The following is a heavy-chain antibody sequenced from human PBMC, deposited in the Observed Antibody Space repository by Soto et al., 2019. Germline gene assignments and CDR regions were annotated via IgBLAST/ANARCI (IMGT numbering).Heavy chain of an antibody. V-gene: IGHV3-30-3*01. D-gene: IGHD3-10*01. CDR1: GFTFSSYA. CDR3: ARDLAVRGALDP. CDR2: ISYDGSNK. J-gene: IGHJ5*02. Sequence: QVQLVESGGGVVQPGRFLRLSCAASGFTFSSYAMHWVRQAPGKGLEWVAVISYDGSNKYYADSVKGRFTISRDNSKNTLYLHMNSLRAEDTAVYYCARDLAVRGALDPWGQGTLVTVSS.